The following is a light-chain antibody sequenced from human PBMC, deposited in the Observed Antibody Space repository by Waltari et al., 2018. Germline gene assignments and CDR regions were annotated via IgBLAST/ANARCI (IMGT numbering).Light chain of an antibody. CDR1: HTINNY. CDR2: DAS. J-gene: IGKJ2*01. Sequence: DIQMTQSPSTLSASDGDRVTITCRASHTINNYLAWYQQKPGKAPKLVIYDASSLESGVPSRFSGSGSGTYFTLVISSLQSEDFAVYYCQQYDKWLRYSFGQGTKLEIK. CDR3: QQYDKWLRYS. V-gene: IGKV1-5*01.